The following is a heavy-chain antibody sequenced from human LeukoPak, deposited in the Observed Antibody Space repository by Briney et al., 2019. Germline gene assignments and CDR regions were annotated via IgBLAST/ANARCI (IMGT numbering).Heavy chain of an antibody. CDR3: ARAGYCSGGSCYSGSYYYYGMDV. J-gene: IGHJ6*02. Sequence: PSETLSLTCTVSGGSISSYYWSWIRQPPGKGLEWIGYIYYSGSTNYNPSLKSRVTISADTSKNQFSLKLSSVTAADTAVYYCARAGYCSGGSCYSGSYYYYGMDVWGQGTTVTVSS. CDR2: IYYSGST. D-gene: IGHD2-15*01. V-gene: IGHV4-59*01. CDR1: GGSISSYY.